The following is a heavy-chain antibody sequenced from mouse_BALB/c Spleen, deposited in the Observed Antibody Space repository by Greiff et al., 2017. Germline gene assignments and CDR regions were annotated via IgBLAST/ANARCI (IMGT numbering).Heavy chain of an antibody. J-gene: IGHJ3*01. CDR3: ASLNSSFAY. V-gene: IGHV14-2*01. D-gene: IGHD1-2*01. CDR2: IDPEDGET. CDR1: GFNIKDYY. Sequence: EVQLQQSGAELVRSGASVKLSCTASGFNIKDYYMHWVKQRPEQGLEWIGWIDPEDGETKYAPKFQGKATITADTSSNTAYLQLSSLTSEDTAVYYCASLNSSFAYWGQGTLVTVSA.